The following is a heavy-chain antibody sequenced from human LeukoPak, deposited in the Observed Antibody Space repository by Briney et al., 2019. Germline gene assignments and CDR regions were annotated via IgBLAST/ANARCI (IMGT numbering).Heavy chain of an antibody. CDR3: ARDFSGYDVGY. V-gene: IGHV4-38-2*02. D-gene: IGHD5-12*01. CDR1: GYSISSGYF. Sequence: SETLSLTCAVSGYSISSGYFWGWIRQPPGKGLEWIGSIYHSRSNYYNASLRSRVTISVDTSKNEFSLKLSFLSAADTAVYYCARDFSGYDVGYWGQGILVTVSS. J-gene: IGHJ4*02. CDR2: IYHSRSN.